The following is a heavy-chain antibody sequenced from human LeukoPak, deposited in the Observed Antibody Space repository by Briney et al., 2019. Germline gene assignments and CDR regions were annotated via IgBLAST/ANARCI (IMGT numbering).Heavy chain of an antibody. CDR3: ARGTKVVPAYNWFDP. CDR1: GGSFSGYY. J-gene: IGHJ5*02. Sequence: SETLSLTCAVYGGSFSGYYWSWIRQPPGKGLEWIGEINHSGSTNYNPSLKSRVTISVDTSKNQFSLKLSPVTAADTAVYYCARGTKVVPAYNWFDPWGQGTLVTVSS. D-gene: IGHD2-2*01. V-gene: IGHV4-34*01. CDR2: INHSGST.